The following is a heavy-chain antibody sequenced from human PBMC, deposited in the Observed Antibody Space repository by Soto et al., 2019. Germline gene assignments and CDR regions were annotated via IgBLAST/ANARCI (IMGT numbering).Heavy chain of an antibody. J-gene: IGHJ4*02. CDR2: VYSSGTT. V-gene: IGHV4-4*07. Sequence: WESLSLTCSVSGGSITSYCWSWIRQPAGKGLEWIGRVYSSGTTDYNLSLDRRASLSVETSRNQFSLKLISVTAATTAVNYCARDIGPSAYGEGYWAQGTQVPVS. CDR3: ARDIGPSAYGEGY. CDR1: GGSITSYC. D-gene: IGHD3-10*01.